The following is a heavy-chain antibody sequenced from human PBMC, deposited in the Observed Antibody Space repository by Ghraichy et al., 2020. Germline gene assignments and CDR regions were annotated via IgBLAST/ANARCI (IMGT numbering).Heavy chain of an antibody. J-gene: IGHJ6*02. Sequence: GGSLRLSCAASGFTFSNFGMHWVRQAPGKGLEWVALKSYDGSKKYYVDSVKGRFTISRDNSKNTLYLQMNSLRPEDTAIYYCAKDSSGWYASLSYFYYGMDVWGQGTTVTVSS. CDR1: GFTFSNFG. CDR3: AKDSSGWYASLSYFYYGMDV. V-gene: IGHV3-30*18. CDR2: KSYDGSKK. D-gene: IGHD6-19*01.